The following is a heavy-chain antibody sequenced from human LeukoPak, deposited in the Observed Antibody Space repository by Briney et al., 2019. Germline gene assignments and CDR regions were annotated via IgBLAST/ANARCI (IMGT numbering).Heavy chain of an antibody. CDR2: IYQDGREK. CDR3: ARERKGSSWYDGKEPFDY. CDR1: GFTFSDSW. D-gene: IGHD6-13*01. Sequence: GGALRLSCVAPGFTFSDSWMSWVRQGPGEGLRWVANIYQDGREKNYVDSVKGRFTISRDNGKNSLYLEMDSLRAEDRAVYYCARERKGSSWYDGKEPFDYWGQGTLVTVSS. J-gene: IGHJ4*02. V-gene: IGHV3-7*01.